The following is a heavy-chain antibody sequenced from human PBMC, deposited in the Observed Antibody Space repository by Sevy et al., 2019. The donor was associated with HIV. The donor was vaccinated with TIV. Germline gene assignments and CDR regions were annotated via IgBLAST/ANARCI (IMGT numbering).Heavy chain of an antibody. CDR3: ARDPGYSSGWPSGYYYYYGMDV. Sequence: GGSLRLSCAASGFTFSSYWMSWVRQAPGKGLEWVANIKQDGCEKYYVDSVKGRFTISRDNAKNSLYLQMNSLRAEDTAVYYCARDPGYSSGWPSGYYYYYGMDVWGQGTTVTVSS. CDR2: IKQDGCEK. J-gene: IGHJ6*02. V-gene: IGHV3-7*01. CDR1: GFTFSSYW. D-gene: IGHD6-19*01.